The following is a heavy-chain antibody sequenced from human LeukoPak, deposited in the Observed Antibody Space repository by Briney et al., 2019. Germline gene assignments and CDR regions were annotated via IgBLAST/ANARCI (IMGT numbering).Heavy chain of an antibody. V-gene: IGHV3-7*02. CDR2: IKQDGTEK. Sequence: GGSLRLSCAASGFTFSSYWMSWVRQAPGEGLEWVANIKQDGTEKYYMDSVKGRFSISRDNAKNSLYLQMNALRAEDTAVYYCGRGGSSGYNYNAFDLWGQGTMVTVSS. D-gene: IGHD3-22*01. CDR1: GFTFSSYW. J-gene: IGHJ3*01. CDR3: GRGGSSGYNYNAFDL.